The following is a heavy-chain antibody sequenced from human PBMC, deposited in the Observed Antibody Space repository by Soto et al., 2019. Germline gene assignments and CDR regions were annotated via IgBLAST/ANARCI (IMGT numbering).Heavy chain of an antibody. Sequence: GGSLRLSCAASGFTFSSYGMHWVRQAPGKGLEWVAVIWYDGSNKYYADSVKGRFTISRDNFKNTLYLQMNSLRAEDTAVYYCARFPGYCSGGSCYTGPYYFDYWGQGTLVTVSS. J-gene: IGHJ4*02. CDR2: IWYDGSNK. CDR3: ARFPGYCSGGSCYTGPYYFDY. D-gene: IGHD2-15*01. V-gene: IGHV3-33*01. CDR1: GFTFSSYG.